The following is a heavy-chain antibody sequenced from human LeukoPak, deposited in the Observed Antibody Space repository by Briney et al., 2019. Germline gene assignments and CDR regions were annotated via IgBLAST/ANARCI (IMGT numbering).Heavy chain of an antibody. CDR1: GGSFSSYY. CDR2: IYYSGST. J-gene: IGHJ4*02. CDR3: ARDPTGRGATHLPFDY. D-gene: IGHD1-26*01. Sequence: SETLSLTCAVYGGSFSSYYWGWIRQPPGKGLEWIGSIYYSGSTYYNPSLKSRVTISVDTSKNQFSLKLSSVTAADTAVYYCARDPTGRGATHLPFDYWGQGTLVTVSS. V-gene: IGHV4-39*07.